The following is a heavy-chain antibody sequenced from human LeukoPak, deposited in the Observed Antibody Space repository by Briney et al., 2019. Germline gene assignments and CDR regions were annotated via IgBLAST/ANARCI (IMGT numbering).Heavy chain of an antibody. J-gene: IGHJ4*02. CDR2: ISAYNGNT. V-gene: IGHV1-18*01. D-gene: IGHD1-26*01. CDR1: GYTFTNYG. Sequence: ASVKVSCKASGYTFTNYGLSWVRQAPGQGLEWMGRISAYNGNTNYAQKFQGRVTMTTDTSTNTAYMELRSLRSEDTAVYYCARGNIQWELLSYFDYWGQGTLVTVSS. CDR3: ARGNIQWELLSYFDY.